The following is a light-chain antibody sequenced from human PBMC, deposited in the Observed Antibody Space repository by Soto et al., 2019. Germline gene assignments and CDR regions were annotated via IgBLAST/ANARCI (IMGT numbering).Light chain of an antibody. Sequence: QSALTQPPSVSGAPGQWVTISCTGSSSNIGASYGVHWYQQLPGTAPKLLIYGNSNRPSGVPDRFSGSKSGTSASLAITGLQAEDEADYYCQSYDSSLSGWVFGGGTKLTVL. CDR2: GNS. J-gene: IGLJ3*02. CDR1: SSNIGASYG. CDR3: QSYDSSLSGWV. V-gene: IGLV1-40*01.